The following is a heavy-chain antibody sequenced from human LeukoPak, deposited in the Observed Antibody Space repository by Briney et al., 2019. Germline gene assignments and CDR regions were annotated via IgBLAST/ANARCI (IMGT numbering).Heavy chain of an antibody. CDR2: INPNSGDT. V-gene: IGHV1-2*02. Sequence: ASVKVSCKASAYTFTGYYMHWVRQAPGQGLEWMGWINPNSGDTSYAQKFQGRVTMTSDTSISTTYMDLSRLSSDDTAVYYCARAGGVDYYGSGSYVFDYWGQGTLVTVSS. CDR3: ARAGGVDYYGSGSYVFDY. CDR1: AYTFTGYY. D-gene: IGHD3-10*01. J-gene: IGHJ4*02.